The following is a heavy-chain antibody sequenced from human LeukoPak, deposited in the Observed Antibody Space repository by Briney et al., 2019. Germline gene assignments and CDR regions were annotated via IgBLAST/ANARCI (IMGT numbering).Heavy chain of an antibody. CDR3: VRRAGRPIYDSRGYYSGVKWFFDY. Sequence: SGTLSLTCTVSGGSISSYYWSWLRQPPGKGLEWIGYIYYSGSTNYYPSLTSRVTISLDTSKNQFSLMLSSVTAADTAVYYCVRRAGRPIYDSRGYYSGVKWFFDYWGQGTLVTVSS. V-gene: IGHV4-59*01. CDR1: GGSISSYY. D-gene: IGHD3-22*01. CDR2: IYYSGST. J-gene: IGHJ4*02.